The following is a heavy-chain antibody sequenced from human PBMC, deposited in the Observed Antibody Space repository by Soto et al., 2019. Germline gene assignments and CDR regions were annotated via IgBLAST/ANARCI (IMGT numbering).Heavy chain of an antibody. V-gene: IGHV3-23*01. Sequence: CLRLSCAASGFTFSSYAMSWVRQAPGKGLEWVSAISGIGHSTYYADSVKGRFTISRDNSKNTLYLQMSSLRSEDTAVYYCARVLLRSGYYYYGMDVWGQGTTVTVSS. CDR3: ARVLLRSGYYYYGMDV. D-gene: IGHD3-10*01. CDR2: ISGIGHST. J-gene: IGHJ6*02. CDR1: GFTFSSYA.